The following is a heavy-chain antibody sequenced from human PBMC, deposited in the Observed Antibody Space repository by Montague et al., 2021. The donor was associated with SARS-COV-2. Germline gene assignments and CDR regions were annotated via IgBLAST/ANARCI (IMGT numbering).Heavy chain of an antibody. CDR1: GVSISSSNYY. CDR3: ARDDIVLQGVTKGMDV. J-gene: IGHJ6*02. D-gene: IGHD2-15*01. Sequence: SETLSLTCTVSGVSISSSNYYWGWLRPPPGKGLEWIGNMYYSGSTYSNPSLKSRVTISIDTTKNQFSLKLSSVTAAATAVYYCARDDIVLQGVTKGMDVWGQGTTVTVSS. V-gene: IGHV4-39*07. CDR2: MYYSGST.